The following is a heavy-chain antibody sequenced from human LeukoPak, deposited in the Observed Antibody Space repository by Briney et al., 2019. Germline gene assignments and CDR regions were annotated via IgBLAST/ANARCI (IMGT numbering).Heavy chain of an antibody. Sequence: PSETLSLTCTASGGSISSYYWSWIRQPPGKGLEWIGYIYYSGSTYYNPSLKSRVTISVDTSKNQFSLKLSSVTAADTAVYYCARDPGRSYGSTTFFDYWGQGTLVTVSS. V-gene: IGHV4-59*06. CDR3: ARDPGRSYGSTTFFDY. CDR2: IYYSGST. J-gene: IGHJ4*02. CDR1: GGSISSYY. D-gene: IGHD5-18*01.